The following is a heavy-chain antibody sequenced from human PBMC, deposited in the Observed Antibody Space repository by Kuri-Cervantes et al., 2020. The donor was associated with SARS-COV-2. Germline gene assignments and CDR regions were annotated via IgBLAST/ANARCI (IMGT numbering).Heavy chain of an antibody. Sequence: GGSLRLSCAVSGYSISSGYYWGWIRQPPGKGLEWVANIKQDGSEKYYVDSVKGRFTISRDNAKNSLYLQMSSLRGDDTAVYYCARDLRRGNSLDYWGQGTLVTVSS. D-gene: IGHD1/OR15-1a*01. CDR1: GYSISSGYY. J-gene: IGHJ4*02. CDR2: IKQDGSEK. CDR3: ARDLRRGNSLDY. V-gene: IGHV3-7*01.